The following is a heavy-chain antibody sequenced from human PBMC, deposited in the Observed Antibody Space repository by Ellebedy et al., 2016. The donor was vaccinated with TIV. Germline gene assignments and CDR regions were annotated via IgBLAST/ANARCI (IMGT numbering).Heavy chain of an antibody. Sequence: MPSETLSLTCTVSGGSISGFYWSWIRQPPGKGLEWIGYIHYTGSTNYNPSLKSRVTISVDTSKNQFSLKLSSVTAADSAIYYCARVATGSSFESWGPGTLVTVSS. J-gene: IGHJ4*03. CDR2: IHYTGST. V-gene: IGHV4-59*12. D-gene: IGHD2-15*01. CDR3: ARVATGSSFES. CDR1: GGSISGFY.